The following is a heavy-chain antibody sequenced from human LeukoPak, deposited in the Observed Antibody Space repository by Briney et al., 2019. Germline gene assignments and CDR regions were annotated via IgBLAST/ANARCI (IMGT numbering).Heavy chain of an antibody. CDR3: ATGVVGSTAASFDI. Sequence: ASVKVSCKASGGTFSSYAISWVRQAPGQGLEWMGWINPNSGGTNYAQRFQGRVTMTRDTSIRTAYMELSGLRSDDTAVYYCATGVVGSTAASFDIWGQGTVVTVS. D-gene: IGHD1-26*01. V-gene: IGHV1-2*02. CDR1: GGTFSSYA. J-gene: IGHJ3*02. CDR2: INPNSGGT.